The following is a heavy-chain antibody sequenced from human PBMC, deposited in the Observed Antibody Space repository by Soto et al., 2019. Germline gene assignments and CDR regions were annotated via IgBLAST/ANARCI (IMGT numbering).Heavy chain of an antibody. V-gene: IGHV1-18*01. J-gene: IGHJ4*02. D-gene: IGHD1-1*01. CDR3: ARGRYGDY. Sequence: QVHLVQSGAEVRKPGASVKVSCKGSGYTFTSYGIAWVRQAPGQGLEWMGWISAHNDNTNYALKVQGRVTVTRYTSTSTAYMELRNLRSDDTAVYYCARGRYGDYWGKGALVTVSS. CDR2: ISAHNDNT. CDR1: GYTFTSYG.